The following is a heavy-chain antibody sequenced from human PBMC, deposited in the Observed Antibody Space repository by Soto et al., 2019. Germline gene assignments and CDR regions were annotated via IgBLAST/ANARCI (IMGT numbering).Heavy chain of an antibody. V-gene: IGHV3-23*01. D-gene: IGHD3-10*01. CDR1: GLTFSSYA. CDR3: ARTSSYGSGNYHNFDS. CDR2: ISGSGGST. J-gene: IGHJ4*02. Sequence: PGGSLRLSCAASGLTFSSYAMSWVRQAPGKGLEWVSAISGSGGSTYYADSVKGRFTISRDSSKNTLSLQMNSLRAEDTAVYYCARTSSYGSGNYHNFDSWGQGTLVTVSS.